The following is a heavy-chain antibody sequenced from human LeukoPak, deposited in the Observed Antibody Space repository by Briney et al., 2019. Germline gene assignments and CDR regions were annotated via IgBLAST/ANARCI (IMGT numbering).Heavy chain of an antibody. CDR3: ARNGCSSTSCYDY. J-gene: IGHJ4*02. CDR1: GGTFSSYA. V-gene: IGHV1-69*01. D-gene: IGHD2-2*01. CDR2: IIPIFGTA. Sequence: SVKVSCKASGGTFSSYAISWVRQAPGQGLEWMGGIIPIFGTANYAQKFQGRVTITADESTSTAYMELSSLRSEDTAVYYCARNGCSSTSCYDYWGQGTLVTVSS.